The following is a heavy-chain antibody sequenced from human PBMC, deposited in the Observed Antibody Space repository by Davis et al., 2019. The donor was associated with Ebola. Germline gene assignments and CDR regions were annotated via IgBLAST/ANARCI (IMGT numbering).Heavy chain of an antibody. CDR1: GYTFTSYL. CDR3: ARGVSMATITNY. J-gene: IGHJ4*02. D-gene: IGHD5-24*01. V-gene: IGHV1-3*01. Sequence: ASVKVSCKASGYTFTSYLMHWVRQAPGQRLEWVGWINAGNGNTKYSQKFQGRITISRDTSASIVYLELSSLRSEDTAVYYCARGVSMATITNYWGQGTLVTVSS. CDR2: INAGNGNT.